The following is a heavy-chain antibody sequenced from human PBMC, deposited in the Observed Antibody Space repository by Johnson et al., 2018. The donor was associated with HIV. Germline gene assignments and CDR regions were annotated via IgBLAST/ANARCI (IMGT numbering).Heavy chain of an antibody. D-gene: IGHD3-10*01. CDR1: GFSFSDYY. CDR2: ITSTGITV. CDR3: ARAPEVRGVDACDV. J-gene: IGHJ3*01. Sequence: VQLVESGGGLVKPGGSLRLSCAASGFSFSDYYMSWIRQAPGKGLEWVSYITSTGITVYYAASVKGRFTISRDNAKNSVYLQMNSLEAEDTAVYYCARAPEVRGVDACDVWGQGTVVTVSS. V-gene: IGHV3-11*04.